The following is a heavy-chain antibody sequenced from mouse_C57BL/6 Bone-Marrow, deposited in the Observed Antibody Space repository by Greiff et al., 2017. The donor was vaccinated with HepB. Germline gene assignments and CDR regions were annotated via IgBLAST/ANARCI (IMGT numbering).Heavy chain of an antibody. J-gene: IGHJ1*03. CDR3: ARLYSYWYFDV. Sequence: EVQLVESGGGLVKPGGSLKLSCAASGFTFSSYAMSWVRQTPEKRLEWVATISDGGSYTYYPDNVKGRFTISRDNAKNNLYLQMSHLKSEDTAMYYCARLYSYWYFDVWGTGTTVTVSS. CDR2: ISDGGSYT. CDR1: GFTFSSYA. V-gene: IGHV5-4*01.